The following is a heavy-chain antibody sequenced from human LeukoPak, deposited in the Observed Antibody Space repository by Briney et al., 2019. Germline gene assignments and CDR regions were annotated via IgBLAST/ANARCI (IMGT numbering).Heavy chain of an antibody. Sequence: SETLSLTCTVSGGSISSSSYYWGWIRQPPGKGLEWIGSIYYSGSTYYNPSLKSRVTISVDTSKNQFSLKLSSVTAADTAVYYCARYRGSSVFQHWGQGTLVTVSS. V-gene: IGHV4-39*07. CDR1: GGSISSSSYY. CDR3: ARYRGSSVFQH. J-gene: IGHJ1*01. CDR2: IYYSGST. D-gene: IGHD6-13*01.